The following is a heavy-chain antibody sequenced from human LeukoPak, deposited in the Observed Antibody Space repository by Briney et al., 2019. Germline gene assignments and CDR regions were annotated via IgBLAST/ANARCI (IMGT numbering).Heavy chain of an antibody. V-gene: IGHV4-39*01. CDR3: ARHQDSGYDYYYYGMDV. D-gene: IGHD5-12*01. J-gene: IGHJ6*02. CDR2: IYYSGST. Sequence: SSETLFLTCTVSGGSISSSSYYWGWIRQPPGKGLEWIGSIYYSGSTYYNPSLKSRVTISVDTSKNQFSLKLSSVTAADTAVYYCARHQDSGYDYYYYGMDVWGQGTTVTVSS. CDR1: GGSISSSSYY.